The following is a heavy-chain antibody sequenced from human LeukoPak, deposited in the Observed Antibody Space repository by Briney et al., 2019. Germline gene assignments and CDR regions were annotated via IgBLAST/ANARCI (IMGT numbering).Heavy chain of an antibody. V-gene: IGHV3-53*01. CDR2: IYSGGST. CDR3: ARESGGYYYYFDY. CDR1: GFTVSSNY. J-gene: IGHJ4*02. Sequence: GGSLRLSCAASGFTVSSNYMSWVRQAPGKGLEWVSVIYSGGSTYYADSVKCRFTISRDNSKNTLYLQMHSLRAEDTAVYYCARESGGYYYYFDYWGQGTLVTVSS. D-gene: IGHD3-22*01.